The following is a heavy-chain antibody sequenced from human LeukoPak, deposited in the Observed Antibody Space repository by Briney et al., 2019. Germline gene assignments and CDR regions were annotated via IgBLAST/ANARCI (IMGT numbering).Heavy chain of an antibody. CDR1: GFTFSSYW. Sequence: GGSLRLSCAASGFTFSSYWMHWVRQAPGKGLVWVSRINSDGSSTSYADSVKGRFNISRDNAKNTLYLQMNSLRAEDTAVYYCVAESYSGYDSIPLFDYWGQGTLVTVSS. D-gene: IGHD5-12*01. CDR3: VAESYSGYDSIPLFDY. CDR2: INSDGSST. J-gene: IGHJ4*02. V-gene: IGHV3-74*01.